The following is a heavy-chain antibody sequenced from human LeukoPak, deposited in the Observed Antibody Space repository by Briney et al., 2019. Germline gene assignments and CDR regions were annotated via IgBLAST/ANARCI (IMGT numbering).Heavy chain of an antibody. J-gene: IGHJ4*02. CDR2: INSDGSST. V-gene: IGHV3-74*01. CDR3: ATHCSSTRCLDY. CDR1: GFTFSSYW. D-gene: IGHD2-2*01. Sequence: GGSLRLSCAASGFTFSSYWMHWVRQAPGKGLVWVSRINSDGSSTSYADSVKGRFTISRDNAKNTLYLQMNSLRAEDTAVYYCATHCSSTRCLDYWGQGTLVTVSS.